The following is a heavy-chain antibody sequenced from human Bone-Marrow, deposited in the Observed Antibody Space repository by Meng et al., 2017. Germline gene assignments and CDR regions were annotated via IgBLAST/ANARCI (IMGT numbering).Heavy chain of an antibody. V-gene: IGHV3-74*01. Sequence: GESLKTSCAASGFTFRSYWMHWVRQAPGKGLVWVSCINREESTKRYADSVKGRFTISRDNAKNTLYLQMNSLRAEDTAVYFCARGADPHPLPFDYWGQGALVTVSS. CDR1: GFTFRSYW. CDR3: ARGADPHPLPFDY. CDR2: INREESTK. J-gene: IGHJ4*02.